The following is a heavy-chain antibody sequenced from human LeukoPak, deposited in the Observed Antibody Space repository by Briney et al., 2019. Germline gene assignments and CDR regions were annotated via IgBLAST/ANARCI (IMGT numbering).Heavy chain of an antibody. CDR3: AKDQTRVVTAILGAFDI. D-gene: IGHD2-21*02. Sequence: PGGSLRLSCAASGFTFSSYAMSWVRQAPGKGLEWVSAISGSGGSTYYADSVKGRFTISRDNSKNTLYLQMNSLRAEDTAVYYCAKDQTRVVTAILGAFDIWGQGTMVTVSS. CDR2: ISGSGGST. CDR1: GFTFSSYA. J-gene: IGHJ3*02. V-gene: IGHV3-23*01.